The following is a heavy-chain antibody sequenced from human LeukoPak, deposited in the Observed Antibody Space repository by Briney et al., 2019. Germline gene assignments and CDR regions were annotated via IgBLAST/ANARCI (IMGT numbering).Heavy chain of an antibody. J-gene: IGHJ6*02. CDR1: GYTFTGYY. V-gene: IGHV1-2*02. CDR2: INPNSGGT. Sequence: ASVKVSCKASGYTFTGYYMHWVRQAPGQGLEWMGWINPNSGGTNYAQKFQGRVTMTRDTSISTAYMELSRLRSDGTAVYYCAREPSTYCSSTSCRIGFYGMDVWGQGTTVTVSS. D-gene: IGHD2-2*01. CDR3: AREPSTYCSSTSCRIGFYGMDV.